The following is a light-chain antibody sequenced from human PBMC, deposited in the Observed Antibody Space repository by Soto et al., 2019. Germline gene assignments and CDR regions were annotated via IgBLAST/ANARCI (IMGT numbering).Light chain of an antibody. V-gene: IGLV3-21*02. Sequence: SYELTQPPSVSVAPGQTATITCGEHNIGRKSVHWYQQKSGQAPVLVLYADNDRPSGIPERFSGSNSGDTATLTITGLQAEDEADYYCQSYDSSLSGYVFGTGTKLTVL. CDR3: QSYDSSLSGYV. CDR2: ADN. CDR1: NIGRKS. J-gene: IGLJ1*01.